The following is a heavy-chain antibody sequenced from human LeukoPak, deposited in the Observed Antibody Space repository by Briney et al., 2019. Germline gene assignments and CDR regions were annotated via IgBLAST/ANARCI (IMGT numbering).Heavy chain of an antibody. CDR3: ARKNSGSFDY. CDR1: GFTFSTYW. Sequence: GGSLRLSCAASGFTFSTYWMTWVRQAPGKGLEWVSAISGSGGSTYYADSVKGRFTISRDNSKNTLYLQMNSLRAEDTAVYYCARKNSGSFDYWGQGTLVTVSS. CDR2: ISGSGGST. J-gene: IGHJ4*02. D-gene: IGHD1-26*01. V-gene: IGHV3-23*01.